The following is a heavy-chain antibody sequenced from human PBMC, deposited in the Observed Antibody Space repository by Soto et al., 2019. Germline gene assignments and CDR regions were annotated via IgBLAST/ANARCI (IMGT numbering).Heavy chain of an antibody. Sequence: QVQLVESGGGVVQPGRSLRLSCAASGFTFSSYGMHWVRQAPGKGLEWVAVISYDGSNKYYADSVKGRFTISRDNSKNTLYLLMNSLRAEDTAVYYCAKELLWFGELLFRHYGMDVWGQGTTVTVSS. D-gene: IGHD3-10*01. V-gene: IGHV3-30*18. CDR3: AKELLWFGELLFRHYGMDV. J-gene: IGHJ6*02. CDR1: GFTFSSYG. CDR2: ISYDGSNK.